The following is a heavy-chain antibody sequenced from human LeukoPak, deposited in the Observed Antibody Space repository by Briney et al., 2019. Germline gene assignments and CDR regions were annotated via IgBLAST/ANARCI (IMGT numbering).Heavy chain of an antibody. CDR1: GYTFTAYH. CDR2: IQSDSVDT. D-gene: IGHD3-16*02. J-gene: IGHJ4*02. Sequence: ASVKVSCKTTGYTFTAYHLHWVRQAPGQGLEWMAWIQSDSVDTNNAQNFQGSVTATREKITRTSYIQMYRPSADATAVYYCARDLTGDLYTFFDYWGQGTLVTVSS. V-gene: IGHV1-2*02. CDR3: ARDLTGDLYTFFDY.